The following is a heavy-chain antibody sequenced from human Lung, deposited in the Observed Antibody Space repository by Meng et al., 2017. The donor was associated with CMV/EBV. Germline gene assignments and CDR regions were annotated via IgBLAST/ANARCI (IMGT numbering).Heavy chain of an antibody. D-gene: IGHD3-9*01. V-gene: IGHV3-23*01. J-gene: IGHJ4*02. CDR1: GLKFDSYA. CDR3: AKDRRFGHDILTVLDY. CDR2: IVGAGRKT. Sequence: GGSLKIXCAASGLKFDSYAMSWVRQAPGKGLEWVAAIVGAGRKTHYADSVRGRFTISRDNFKNTLYLEMDSLRGEDTAVYYCAKDRRFGHDILTVLDYWGQGTLVTVSS.